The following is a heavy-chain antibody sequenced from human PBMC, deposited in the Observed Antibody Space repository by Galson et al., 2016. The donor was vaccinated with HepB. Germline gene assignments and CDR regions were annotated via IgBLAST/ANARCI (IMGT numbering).Heavy chain of an antibody. CDR3: ARYRYVVFGLGLPKGPFDY. CDR1: GYKFRTYG. CDR2: ISGYNGNT. D-gene: IGHD3-10*02. Sequence: SVKVSCKASGYKFRTYGISWVRQAPGQGLEWVGWISGYNGNTKYAQNFQDRVTMTTDTSTDTVHMELRSLRSDDTAMYYCARYRYVVFGLGLPKGPFDYWGQGTLVTGSA. V-gene: IGHV1-18*01. J-gene: IGHJ4*02.